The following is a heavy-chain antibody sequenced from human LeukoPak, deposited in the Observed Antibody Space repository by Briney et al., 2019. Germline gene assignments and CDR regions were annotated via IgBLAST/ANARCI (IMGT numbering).Heavy chain of an antibody. CDR2: INPNSGGT. V-gene: IGHV1-2*02. D-gene: IGHD3-22*01. CDR3: ARVKDYYDSSGLR. Sequence: ASVKVSCKASGYTFTSYYMHWVRQAPGQGLEWMGWINPNSGGTNYAQKFQGRVTMTRDTSISTAYMELSRLRSDDTAVYYCARVKDYYDSSGLRWGQGTLVTVSS. J-gene: IGHJ4*02. CDR1: GYTFTSYY.